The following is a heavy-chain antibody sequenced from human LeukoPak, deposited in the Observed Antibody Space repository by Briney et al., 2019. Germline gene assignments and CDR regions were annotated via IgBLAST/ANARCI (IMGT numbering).Heavy chain of an antibody. J-gene: IGHJ6*02. CDR2: IYYSGST. Sequence: SETPSLTCTVSGDSISSSNYYWGWIRQPPGTGLEWIGSIYYSGSTYYNPSLKSRVTISVDTSKNQFSLKLSSVTAADTAVYYCATTDSSGWYGMDVWGQGTTVTVSS. V-gene: IGHV4-39*05. CDR1: GDSISSSNYY. CDR3: ATTDSSGWYGMDV. D-gene: IGHD6-19*01.